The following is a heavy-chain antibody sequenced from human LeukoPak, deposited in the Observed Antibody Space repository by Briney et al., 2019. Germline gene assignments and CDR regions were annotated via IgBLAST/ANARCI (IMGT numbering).Heavy chain of an antibody. CDR2: ITSLGNIM. D-gene: IGHD1-26*01. CDR1: GFTFNTYE. Sequence: PGGSLRLSCVASGFTFNTYEMNWLRQAPGEGLEWLAYITSLGNIMYYADSVKGRFTISRDNAKNSVYLQMKSLRAEDTAIYYCARDVGTIDRFDIWGQGIAVTVSS. J-gene: IGHJ3*02. V-gene: IGHV3-48*03. CDR3: ARDVGTIDRFDI.